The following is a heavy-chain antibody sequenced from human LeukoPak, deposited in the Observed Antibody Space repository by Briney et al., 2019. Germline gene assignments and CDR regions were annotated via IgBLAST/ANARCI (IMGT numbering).Heavy chain of an antibody. CDR1: GFTLSSYA. CDR3: ARAPDIGSY. Sequence: GGSLRLSCAASGFTLSSYAMHWVRQAPGKGLEWVAVISYDGSNKYYADSVKGRFNISRDNSKNTLYLQMNSLRAEDTAVYYCARAPDIGSYWGQGTLVTVSS. V-gene: IGHV3-30-3*01. J-gene: IGHJ4*02. D-gene: IGHD5-12*01. CDR2: ISYDGSNK.